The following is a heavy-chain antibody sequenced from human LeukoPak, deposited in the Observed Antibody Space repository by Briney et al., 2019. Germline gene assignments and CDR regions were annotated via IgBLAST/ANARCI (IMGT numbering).Heavy chain of an antibody. V-gene: IGHV3-30*18. CDR2: VSSGGTVK. D-gene: IGHD2-2*01. CDR3: AKCGSTSCYVKGWFDP. Sequence: LGGSLRLSCAASGFTFSDYGIHWVRQAPGKGLEWVAVVSSGGTVKYYIDSVKGRFTVSRDNSKNTLYLQMNSLRAEDTAVYYCAKCGSTSCYVKGWFDPWGQGTLVTVSS. CDR1: GFTFSDYG. J-gene: IGHJ5*02.